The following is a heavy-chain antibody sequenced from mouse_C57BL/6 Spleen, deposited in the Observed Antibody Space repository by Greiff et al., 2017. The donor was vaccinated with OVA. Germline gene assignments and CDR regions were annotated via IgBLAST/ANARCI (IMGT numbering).Heavy chain of an antibody. Sequence: QVQLQQPGAELVRPGSSVKLSCKASGYTFTSYWMDWVKQRPGQGLEWIGNIYPSDSETHYNQKFKDKATLTVYKSSSTAYMQLSSLTSEDSAVYYCARRGDYDVDYFDYWGQGTTLTVSS. D-gene: IGHD2-4*01. CDR1: GYTFTSYW. J-gene: IGHJ2*01. V-gene: IGHV1-61*01. CDR3: ARRGDYDVDYFDY. CDR2: IYPSDSET.